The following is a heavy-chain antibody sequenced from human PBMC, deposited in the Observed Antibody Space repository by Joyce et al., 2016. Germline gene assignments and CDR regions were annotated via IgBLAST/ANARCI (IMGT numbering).Heavy chain of an antibody. CDR2: LKIGDST. Sequence: EVQLVESGGGLIQPGGSLRLSCAASGLTISFNFMNWVRQAPGKGLEWISLLKIGDSTHYADAVKGRFTIARDTSKNTRYLQMNSLRAEDTAVYYCTTEYFYYMDVWGKGTTVTVSS. CDR3: TTEYFYYMDV. V-gene: IGHV3-53*01. CDR1: GLTISFNF. J-gene: IGHJ6*03.